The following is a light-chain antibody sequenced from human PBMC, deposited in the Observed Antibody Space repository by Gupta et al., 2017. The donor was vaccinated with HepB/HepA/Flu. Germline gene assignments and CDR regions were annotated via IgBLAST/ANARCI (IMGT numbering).Light chain of an antibody. CDR3: QQRSNLPF. V-gene: IGKV3-11*01. Sequence: EIVLTQSPATLSLSQGERATLSCRASQSVSSYLAWYQQKPGQAPRLLIYDASNRANGSPDRFSGSGSGTDFTLTSISREPEDCAVYYWQQRSNLPFFGHGTKVDIK. CDR1: QSVSSY. J-gene: IGKJ3*01. CDR2: DAS.